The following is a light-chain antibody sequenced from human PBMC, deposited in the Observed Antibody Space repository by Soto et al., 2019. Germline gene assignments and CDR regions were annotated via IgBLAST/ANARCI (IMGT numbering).Light chain of an antibody. J-gene: IGLJ1*01. V-gene: IGLV2-11*01. CDR1: SSHVGNYKD. Sequence: QSALTQPRSVSGSPGQSATMSYTTTSSHVGNYKDVSWCQQHSGKAPKIRIYDVNNRPSDVPYRFSGSTSGTTAALTISELQAEDQADYGCCSYAGTYTRGFGRGTKVTVL. CDR3: CSYAGTYTRG. CDR2: DVN.